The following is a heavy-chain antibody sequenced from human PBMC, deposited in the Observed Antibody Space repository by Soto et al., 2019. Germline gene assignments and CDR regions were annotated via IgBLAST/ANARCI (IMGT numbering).Heavy chain of an antibody. CDR2: IYWDVDK. J-gene: IGHJ3*02. Sequence: QITLKESGPTLVKPTQTLTLTCTFSGFSLSTSGVGVGWIRQPPGTALEWLALIYWDVDKRYSPTLKSRLTLTKDTSKHPVVLTTTDMDLVDTAIYYCANRLRFSYGLLRLDAFDICGQGTMVTVSS. D-gene: IGHD5-18*01. CDR3: ANRLRFSYGLLRLDAFDI. V-gene: IGHV2-5*02. CDR1: GFSLSTSGVG.